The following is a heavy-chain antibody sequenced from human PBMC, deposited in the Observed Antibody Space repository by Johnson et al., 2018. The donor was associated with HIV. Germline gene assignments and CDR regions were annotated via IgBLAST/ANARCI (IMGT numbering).Heavy chain of an antibody. J-gene: IGHJ3*02. CDR3: ARVRGGTGHGAFDI. Sequence: QVQLVESGGGVVQPGRSLRLSCAASAFTFSSYAMHWVRQAPGKGLEWVAVISYDASNKYYADSVKGRFTISRDNSKNTLYLQMNRLRTEDTAGYYCARVRGGTGHGAFDIWGQGTMVTVSS. V-gene: IGHV3-30*04. CDR1: AFTFSSYA. CDR2: ISYDASNK.